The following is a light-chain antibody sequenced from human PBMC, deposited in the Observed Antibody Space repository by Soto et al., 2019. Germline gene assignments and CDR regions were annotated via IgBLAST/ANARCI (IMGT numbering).Light chain of an antibody. V-gene: IGKV1D-16*01. Sequence: DIQMTQSPSSLSASIGDRVTITCRASQDIRNWLGWHRQKPEKGPESLIHATSSLQSGVPSRFSGSGSETLFTLTISNLQPEDFATYYCQQYHTYPITFGQGTRLENK. CDR3: QQYHTYPIT. CDR1: QDIRNW. J-gene: IGKJ5*01. CDR2: ATS.